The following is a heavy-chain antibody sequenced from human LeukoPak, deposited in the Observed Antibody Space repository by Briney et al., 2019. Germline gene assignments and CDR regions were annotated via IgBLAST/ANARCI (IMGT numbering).Heavy chain of an antibody. J-gene: IGHJ4*02. Sequence: ASVKVSCKASGYTFTSYYMHWVRQAPGQGLEWMGIINPSGGSTSYAQKFQGRVTMTRDMSTSTVYMELSSLRSEDTAVYYCAKDRGSGTYYLIPDYWGQGTLVIVSS. CDR1: GYTFTSYY. V-gene: IGHV1-46*01. CDR2: INPSGGST. CDR3: AKDRGSGTYYLIPDY. D-gene: IGHD3-10*01.